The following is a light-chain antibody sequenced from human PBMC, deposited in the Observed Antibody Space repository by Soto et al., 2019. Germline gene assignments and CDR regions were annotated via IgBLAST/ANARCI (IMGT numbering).Light chain of an antibody. J-gene: IGKJ1*01. Sequence: IVLTQYPGTLSVSPGERATLSCRASQSVSSSYLAWYQQKPGQAPRLLIYGASSRATGIPDRFSGSGSGTDFTLTISRLEPEDFAVYYCQQYGSSWTFGQGTKVDIK. V-gene: IGKV3-20*01. CDR3: QQYGSSWT. CDR2: GAS. CDR1: QSVSSSY.